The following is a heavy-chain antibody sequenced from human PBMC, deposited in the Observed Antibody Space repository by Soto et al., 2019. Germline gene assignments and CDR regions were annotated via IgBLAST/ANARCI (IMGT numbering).Heavy chain of an antibody. J-gene: IGHJ5*02. Sequence: VQLVESGGGLVKPGGSLRLSCAASGFTFNNAWMSWVRQAPGKGMEWVGRVQSKTEGGTVDYAEPVKGRFSISRDDSTNTRYVQMNILITEDTAVYYCAAMSGHISGWFDHWGQGTLVTVSS. CDR1: GFTFNNAW. CDR3: AAMSGHISGWFDH. CDR2: VQSKTEGGTV. D-gene: IGHD3-22*01. V-gene: IGHV3-15*01.